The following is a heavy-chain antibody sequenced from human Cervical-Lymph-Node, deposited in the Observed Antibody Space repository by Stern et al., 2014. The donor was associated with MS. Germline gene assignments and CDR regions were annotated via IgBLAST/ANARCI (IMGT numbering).Heavy chain of an antibody. V-gene: IGHV3-33*01. CDR3: ARDDRTSWYGGMPH. Sequence: DQLVESGGGAVQPGRSLRLSCATSGFTFSGYGMYWVRQAPGKGLAWVAISWSDGTKEDYADSVKGRFTISRDNSKNTLYLQMTSLRAEDTAVYYCARDDRTSWYGGMPHWGQGTLVTVSS. CDR2: SWSDGTKE. J-gene: IGHJ4*02. D-gene: IGHD6-13*01. CDR1: GFTFSGYG.